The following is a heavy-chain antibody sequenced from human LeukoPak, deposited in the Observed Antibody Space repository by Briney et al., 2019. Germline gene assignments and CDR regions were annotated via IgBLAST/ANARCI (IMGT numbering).Heavy chain of an antibody. V-gene: IGHV4-59*01. J-gene: IGHJ4*02. D-gene: IGHD3-16*01. CDR3: ARIDYATFDC. Sequence: SETLSLTCTVSGGSINSYYWSWIRQPPGRGLEWIGDIYYSGSTIYNPSLKSRATISVDTSKNQFSLNLRSVTAADTAVYYCARIDYATFDCWGPGTLVTVSS. CDR1: GGSINSYY. CDR2: IYYSGST.